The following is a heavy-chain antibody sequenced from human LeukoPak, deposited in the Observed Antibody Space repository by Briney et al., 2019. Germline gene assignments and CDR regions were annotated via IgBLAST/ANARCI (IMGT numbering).Heavy chain of an antibody. CDR1: GFIFGHFG. Sequence: PGGSLRLSCATSGFIFGHFGMHWVRQAPGKGLEWVAAIQSDGSQEYFADSVKGRSTISRGKSKSTMYLQIDTLRAEDTAVYYCARDSCLIKTCLDYWGQGTLVTVSS. J-gene: IGHJ4*02. D-gene: IGHD3-10*01. CDR3: ARDSCLIKTCLDY. V-gene: IGHV3-33*01. CDR2: IQSDGSQE.